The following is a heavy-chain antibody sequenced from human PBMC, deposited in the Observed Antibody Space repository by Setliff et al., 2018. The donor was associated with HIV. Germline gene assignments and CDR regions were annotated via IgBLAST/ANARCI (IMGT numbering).Heavy chain of an antibody. Sequence: SETLSLTCTVSGDSISSGDYYWSWIRQPPGKGPEWIGYIYTSGSTNYNPSLKSRVTISVDTSKNQFSLKLSSVTAADTAMYYCARVSITYWYSIPTFYYYYMDVWGKGAKVTVSS. J-gene: IGHJ6*03. D-gene: IGHD2-15*01. CDR1: GDSISSGDYY. CDR2: IYTSGST. V-gene: IGHV4-61*08. CDR3: ARVSITYWYSIPTFYYYYMDV.